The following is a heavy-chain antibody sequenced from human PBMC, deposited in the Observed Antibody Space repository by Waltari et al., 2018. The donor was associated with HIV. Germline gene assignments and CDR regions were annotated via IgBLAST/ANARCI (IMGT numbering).Heavy chain of an antibody. CDR2: IYPGNSET. J-gene: IGHJ6*04. D-gene: IGHD3-10*01. V-gene: IGHV5-51*03. CDR1: GYSFTSYW. CDR3: ARRTRYGSYGMDV. Sequence: EVQLMQSGAEVKKPVESLKISCKGSGYSFTSYWIGWVRQMPGKGLEWMGIIYPGNSETRYSLSFRGQVTISADKSITTADLQWSSLKASDTAMYYCARRTRYGSYGMDVWGKGTTVTVSS.